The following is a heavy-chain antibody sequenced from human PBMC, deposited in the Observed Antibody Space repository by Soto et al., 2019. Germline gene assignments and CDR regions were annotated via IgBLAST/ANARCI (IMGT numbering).Heavy chain of an antibody. CDR3: PRDRQRGYCTGGSCYSYFDY. Sequence: QVQLQQWGAGLLKPSETLSLTCAIYGGSFSGYYWSWIRQPPGMGLEWIGEVDQSGSTNYNPSLKSRVTISGDTSKNQFSLKLNSVTAADTAVYYCPRDRQRGYCTGGSCYSYFDYWGQGALVIVSS. V-gene: IGHV4-34*01. J-gene: IGHJ4*02. CDR2: VDQSGST. CDR1: GGSFSGYY. D-gene: IGHD2-15*01.